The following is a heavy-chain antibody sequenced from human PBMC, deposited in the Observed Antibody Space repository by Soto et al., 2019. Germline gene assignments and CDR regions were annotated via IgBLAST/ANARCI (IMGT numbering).Heavy chain of an antibody. CDR3: ARGGSNDWQVAFDI. J-gene: IGHJ3*02. CDR2: INHSGSN. Sequence: SETLSLTCVVSGGSFITYYYNWIRQSPGKGLEWIGEINHSGSNNYSPSLKSRVTMSLDTSKNQFSLKLTSVTAADTAVYYCARGGSNDWQVAFDIWGQGTMVTVS. V-gene: IGHV4-34*01. CDR1: GGSFITYY. D-gene: IGHD3-9*01.